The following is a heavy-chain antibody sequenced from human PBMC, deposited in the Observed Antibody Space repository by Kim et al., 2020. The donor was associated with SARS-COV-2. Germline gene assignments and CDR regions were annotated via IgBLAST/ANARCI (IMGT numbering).Heavy chain of an antibody. J-gene: IGHJ4*02. Sequence: VNGRLTNSRDNSKTKLYLKMNSMRAEDTAVYYCAKDGPYGSGSYWPFDYWGQGTLVTVSS. V-gene: IGHV3-30*02. CDR3: AKDGPYGSGSYWPFDY. D-gene: IGHD3-10*01.